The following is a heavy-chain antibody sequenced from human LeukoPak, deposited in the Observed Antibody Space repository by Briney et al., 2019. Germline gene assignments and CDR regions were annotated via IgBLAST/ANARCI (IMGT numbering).Heavy chain of an antibody. CDR2: IIPILGIA. CDR3: ARDHRGAVASYYYYYYMDV. Sequence: GASVKVSCKASGGTFSSYTISWVRQAPGQGLEWMGRIIPILGIANYAQKFQGRVTITTDESTSTAYMELSSLRSEDTAVYYCARDHRGAVASYYYYYYMDVWGKGTTVTVSS. J-gene: IGHJ6*03. CDR1: GGTFSSYT. D-gene: IGHD6-19*01. V-gene: IGHV1-69*16.